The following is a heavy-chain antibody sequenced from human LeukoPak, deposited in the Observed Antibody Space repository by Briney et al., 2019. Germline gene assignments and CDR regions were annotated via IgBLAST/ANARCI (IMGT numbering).Heavy chain of an antibody. D-gene: IGHD1-26*01. Sequence: GGSLRLSCAASGLTFGSRWMSWIRQAPGKGLEWVANIKRDGSGEYCLDSVKGRFTISRDNAKNSLYLQMNSLRAEDTAVYYCASLLGDKTIFDFWGQGTLVTVSS. CDR3: ASLLGDKTIFDF. J-gene: IGHJ4*02. CDR2: IKRDGSGE. CDR1: GLTFGSRW. V-gene: IGHV3-7*01.